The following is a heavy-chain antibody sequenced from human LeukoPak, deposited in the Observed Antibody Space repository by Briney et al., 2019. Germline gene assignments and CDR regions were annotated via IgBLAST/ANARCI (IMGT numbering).Heavy chain of an antibody. CDR3: ARVGDYVWGSYRSFDY. CDR2: IYYSGST. V-gene: IGHV4-31*03. CDR1: GGSISSGGYY. J-gene: IGHJ4*02. D-gene: IGHD3-16*02. Sequence: SQTLSLTCTVSGGSISSGGYYWSWIRQHPGKGLERIGYIYYSGSTYYNPSLKSRVTISVDTSKNQFSLKLSSVTAADTAVYYCARVGDYVWGSYRSFDYWGQGTLVTVSS.